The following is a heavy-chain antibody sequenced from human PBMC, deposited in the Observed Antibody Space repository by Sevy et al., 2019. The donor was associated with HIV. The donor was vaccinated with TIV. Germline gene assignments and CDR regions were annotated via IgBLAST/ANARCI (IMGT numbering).Heavy chain of an antibody. CDR2: ISHDERYK. CDR1: GFSFSNYD. V-gene: IGHV3-30*01. J-gene: IGHJ4*02. CDR3: ARLVSCGGDCYYLDS. D-gene: IGHD2-21*02. Sequence: RGSLRLSCAASGFSFSNYDMHWVRQAPGKGLDWVAVISHDERYKNYAESVKVRFTISRDNFKNTLFLQMYSLRPEDTVVYFCARLVSCGGDCYYLDSWGQGALVTVSS.